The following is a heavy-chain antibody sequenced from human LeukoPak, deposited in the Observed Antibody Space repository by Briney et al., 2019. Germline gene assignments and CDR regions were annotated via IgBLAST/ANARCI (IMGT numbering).Heavy chain of an antibody. CDR1: GGSISSSIYS. V-gene: IGHV4-39*01. D-gene: IGHD2-2*02. CDR3: ATWLPCSSTSCYKRGWFDP. J-gene: IGHJ5*02. Sequence: SETLSLTCTVSGGSISSSIYSWGWIRQPPGKGLEWIGSIYYSGSTYYNPSLKSRVTISVDTSKNQFSLKLSSVTAADTAVYYCATWLPCSSTSCYKRGWFDPWGQGTLVTVSS. CDR2: IYYSGST.